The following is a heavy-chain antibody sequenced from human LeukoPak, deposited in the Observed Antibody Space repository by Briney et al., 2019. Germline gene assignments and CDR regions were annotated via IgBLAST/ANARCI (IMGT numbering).Heavy chain of an antibody. CDR3: ANENYYGSGSYPDY. Sequence: GGPLRLSCAASGFTFSSYGIHWVRQAPGKGLEWVALISYDGSNKYYADSAKGRFTISRDNSKNTLYLQMNSLRAEGTAVYYCANENYYGSGSYPDYWGQGTLVTVSS. V-gene: IGHV3-30*18. D-gene: IGHD3-10*01. J-gene: IGHJ4*02. CDR2: ISYDGSNK. CDR1: GFTFSSYG.